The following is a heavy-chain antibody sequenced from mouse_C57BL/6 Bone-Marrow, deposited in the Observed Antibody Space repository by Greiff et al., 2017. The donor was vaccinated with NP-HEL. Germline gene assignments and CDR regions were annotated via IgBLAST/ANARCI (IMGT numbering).Heavy chain of an antibody. CDR1: GYTFTSYW. D-gene: IGHD3-3*01. Sequence: VQLQQPGAELVKPGASVKMSCKASGYTFTSYWMHWVKQRPGQGLEWIGEIYPSDSYTNYNQKFKGKSTLTVDKSSSTAYMQLSSLTSEDSAVYYCARGGWCYAIDYWGQGTSVTVSS. V-gene: IGHV1-69*01. CDR3: ARGGWCYAIDY. CDR2: IYPSDSYT. J-gene: IGHJ4*01.